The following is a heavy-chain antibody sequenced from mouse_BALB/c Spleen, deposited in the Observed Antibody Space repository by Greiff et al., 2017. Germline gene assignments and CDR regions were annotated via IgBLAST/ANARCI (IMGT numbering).Heavy chain of an antibody. D-gene: IGHD1-2*01. V-gene: IGHV14-4*02. J-gene: IGHJ3*01. CDR1: GFNIKDYY. Sequence: EVKLQESGAELVRSGASVKLSCTASGFNIKDYYMHWVKQRPEQGLEWIGWIDPENGDTEYAPKFQGKATMTADTSSNTAYLQLSSLTSEDTAVYYCNAPAGLLRLRPWFAYWGQGTLVTVSA. CDR3: NAPAGLLRLRPWFAY. CDR2: IDPENGDT.